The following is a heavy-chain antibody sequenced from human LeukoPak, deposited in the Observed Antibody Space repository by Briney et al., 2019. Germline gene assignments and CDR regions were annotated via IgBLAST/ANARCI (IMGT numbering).Heavy chain of an antibody. CDR1: GFTFSDYY. CDR2: ISSSSSYI. D-gene: IGHD2-2*01. V-gene: IGHV3-21*01. CDR3: ARDLREYCSSTSCPNWYFDL. Sequence: GGSLRLSCAASGFTFSDYYMNWVRQAPGKGLEWVSSISSSSSYIYYADSVKGRFTISRDNAKNSLYLQMNSLRAEDTAVYYCARDLREYCSSTSCPNWYFDLWGRGTLVTVSS. J-gene: IGHJ2*01.